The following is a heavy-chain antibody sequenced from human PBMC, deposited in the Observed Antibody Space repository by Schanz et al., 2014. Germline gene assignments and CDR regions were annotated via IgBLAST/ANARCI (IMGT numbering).Heavy chain of an antibody. J-gene: IGHJ4*02. CDR1: GFTFSSYA. D-gene: IGHD4-17*01. CDR2: ISGSGGST. Sequence: EVQLLESGGGLVQPGGSLRLSCAASGFTFSSYAMSWVRQAPGKGLEWVSGISGSGGSTYYADSVKGRFTISRDNSKNTLYLQMNSLRAEDAAVYYCARPRIGYGEVDYWGQGTLVTVSS. V-gene: IGHV3-23*01. CDR3: ARPRIGYGEVDY.